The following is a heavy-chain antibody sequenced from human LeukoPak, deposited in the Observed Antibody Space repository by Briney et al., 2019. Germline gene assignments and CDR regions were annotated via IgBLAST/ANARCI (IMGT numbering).Heavy chain of an antibody. CDR2: ISWNSGSI. D-gene: IGHD2-2*01. J-gene: IGHJ4*02. V-gene: IGHV3-9*01. CDR3: AKSRVQSSQYLFDH. Sequence: PGGSLRLSCAASGFTFDDYAMHWVRQAPGKGLEWVSGISWNSGSIDYADSVKGRFTISRDNAKNSLYLQMNSLRAEDTALYYCAKSRVQSSQYLFDHWGQGSLVTVSS. CDR1: GFTFDDYA.